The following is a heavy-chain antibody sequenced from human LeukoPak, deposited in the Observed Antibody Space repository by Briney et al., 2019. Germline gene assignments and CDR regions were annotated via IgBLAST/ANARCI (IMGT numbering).Heavy chain of an antibody. CDR2: IYYSGST. V-gene: IGHV4-59*01. CDR1: GGSISSYY. Sequence: SETLSLTCTVSGGSISSYYWSWIRQPPGKGLEWIGYIYYSGSTNYNPSLKSRVTISVDTSKNQFSLKLSSVTAADTAVYYCARGPYYYDSSGDIPPPYWFDPWGQGALVTVSS. J-gene: IGHJ5*02. CDR3: ARGPYYYDSSGDIPPPYWFDP. D-gene: IGHD3-22*01.